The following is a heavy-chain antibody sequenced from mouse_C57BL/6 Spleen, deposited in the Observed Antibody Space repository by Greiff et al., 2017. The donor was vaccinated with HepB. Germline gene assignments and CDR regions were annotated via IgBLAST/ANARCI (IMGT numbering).Heavy chain of an antibody. D-gene: IGHD2-4*01. CDR1: GYTFTDYE. Sequence: QVQLQQSGAELVRPGASVTLSCKASGYTFTDYEMHWVKQTPVHGLEWIGAIDPETGGTAYNQKFKGKAILTADKSSSTAYMELRSLTSEDSAVYYCTSLYYDYPAYWGQGTLVTVSA. J-gene: IGHJ3*01. CDR2: IDPETGGT. CDR3: TSLYYDYPAY. V-gene: IGHV1-15*01.